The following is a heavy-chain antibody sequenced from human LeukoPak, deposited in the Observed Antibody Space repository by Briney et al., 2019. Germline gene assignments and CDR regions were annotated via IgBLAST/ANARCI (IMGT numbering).Heavy chain of an antibody. CDR3: AKGEYGPFDY. J-gene: IGHJ4*02. CDR1: GFTFSSYD. Sequence: GGSLRLSCAASGFTFSSYDMHWVRQAPGRGLEWVSAISGSDGSTYYADSVKGRFTISRDNSKNTLDLQMNSLRAEDTAIYYCAKGEYGPFDYWGQGTLVTVSS. V-gene: IGHV3-23*01. CDR2: ISGSDGST. D-gene: IGHD3-10*01.